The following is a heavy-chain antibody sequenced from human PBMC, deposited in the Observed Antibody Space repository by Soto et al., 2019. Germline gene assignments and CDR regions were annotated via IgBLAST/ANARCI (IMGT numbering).Heavy chain of an antibody. D-gene: IGHD3-22*01. CDR1: GFTVSSNY. CDR2: IYSGGST. Sequence: AGGSLRLSCAASGFTVSSNYMSWVRQAPGEGLEWVSVIYSGGSTYYADSVKGRFTISRDNSKNTLYLQMNSLRAEDTAVYYCARASYYYDSSGYPGIGMDVWGQGTTVTVSS. V-gene: IGHV3-53*01. CDR3: ARASYYYDSSGYPGIGMDV. J-gene: IGHJ6*02.